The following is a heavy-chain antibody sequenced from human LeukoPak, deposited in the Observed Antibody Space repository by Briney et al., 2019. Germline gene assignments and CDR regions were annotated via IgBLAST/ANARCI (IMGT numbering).Heavy chain of an antibody. Sequence: PSGTLSLTCTVSGGSISSGDSYWSWIRQPPGKGLEWIGSIYYSGNTYYNPSLKGRVTISVDTSNNQFSLKLNSVTAADTAVYYCARAGQYYYDSAGYFPDYWGQGTLVTVSS. V-gene: IGHV4-30-4*01. CDR3: ARAGQYYYDSAGYFPDY. D-gene: IGHD3-22*01. J-gene: IGHJ4*02. CDR2: IYYSGNT. CDR1: GGSISSGDSY.